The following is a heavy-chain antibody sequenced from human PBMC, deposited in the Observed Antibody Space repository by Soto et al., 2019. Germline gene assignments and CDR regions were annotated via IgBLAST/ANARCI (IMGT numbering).Heavy chain of an antibody. CDR3: ATFNTIFGVDTRGGYYYGMDV. V-gene: IGHV5-51*01. CDR2: IYPGDSDT. D-gene: IGHD3-3*01. Sequence: PGESLKISCKGSGYSFTSYWIGWVRQMPGKGLEWMGIIYPGDSDTRYSPSFQGQVTISADKSISTAYLQWSSLKASDTAMYYCATFNTIFGVDTRGGYYYGMDVWSQGTTVTVSS. CDR1: GYSFTSYW. J-gene: IGHJ6*02.